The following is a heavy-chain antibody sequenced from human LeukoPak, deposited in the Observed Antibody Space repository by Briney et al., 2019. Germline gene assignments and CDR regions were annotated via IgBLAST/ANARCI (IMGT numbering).Heavy chain of an antibody. CDR2: INTGNGNT. D-gene: IGHD3-10*01. CDR1: GYTFTSYT. J-gene: IGHJ5*02. Sequence: ASVKVSCKASGYTFTSYTMRWVRQAPGQRLEWMGWINTGNGNTKYSQEFQGRVTITRDTSASTAYMELSSLRSEDMAVYYCARGAKFRSYGSGTYYTSLPFDPWGQGTLVTVS. CDR3: ARGAKFRSYGSGTYYTSLPFDP. V-gene: IGHV1-3*03.